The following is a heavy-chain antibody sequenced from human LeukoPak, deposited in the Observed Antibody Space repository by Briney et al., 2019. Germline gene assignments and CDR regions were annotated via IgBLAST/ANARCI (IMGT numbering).Heavy chain of an antibody. Sequence: ASVKVSCKASGNSISNYAVSWVRQAPGQGFEWMGGIIPIFGTADYAQKFQGRVTITADQSTSTTYMALSSLKSENTATYYCTTRACHAGGCSSSFYYYYGLHFWGQGTTVSVSS. J-gene: IGHJ6*02. V-gene: IGHV1-69*13. D-gene: IGHD3-16*01. CDR3: TTRACHAGGCSSSFYYYYGLHF. CDR2: IIPIFGTA. CDR1: GNSISNYA.